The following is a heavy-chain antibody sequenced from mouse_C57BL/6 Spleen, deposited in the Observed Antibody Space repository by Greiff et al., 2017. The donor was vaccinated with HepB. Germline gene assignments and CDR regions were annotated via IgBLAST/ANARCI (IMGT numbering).Heavy chain of an antibody. CDR1: GYTFTDYN. V-gene: IGHV1-22*01. J-gene: IGHJ1*03. D-gene: IGHD2-2*01. Sequence: EVQLQQSGPELVKPGASVKMSCKASGYTFTDYNMHWVKQSHGKSLEWIGYINPNNGGTSSNQKFKGKATLTVNKSSSTAYMELRSLTSEDSAVYYCARSLWLLYWYFDVWGTGTTVTVSS. CDR2: INPNNGGT. CDR3: ARSLWLLYWYFDV.